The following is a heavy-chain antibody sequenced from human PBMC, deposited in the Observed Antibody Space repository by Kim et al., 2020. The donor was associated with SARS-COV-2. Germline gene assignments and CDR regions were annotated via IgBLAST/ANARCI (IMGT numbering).Heavy chain of an antibody. CDR3: ARVLLLWFGDPNPPDAF. CDR2: ISYDGSNK. V-gene: IGHV3-30*04. Sequence: GGSLRLSCAASGFTFSSYAMHWVRQAPGKGLEWVAVISYDGSNKYYADSVKGRFTISRDNSKNTLYLQMNSLRAEDTAVYYCARVLLLWFGDPNPPDAF. J-gene: IGHJ3*01. CDR1: GFTFSSYA. D-gene: IGHD3-10*01.